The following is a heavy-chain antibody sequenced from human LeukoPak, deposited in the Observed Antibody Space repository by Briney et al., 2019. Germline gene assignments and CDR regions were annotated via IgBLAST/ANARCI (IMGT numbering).Heavy chain of an antibody. CDR1: GFTFSSYS. V-gene: IGHV3-21*01. J-gene: IGHJ4*02. CDR2: ISSSSGYI. D-gene: IGHD1-1*01. Sequence: KSGGSLRLFCAASGFTFSSYSMNWVRQAPGRGLEWVSSISSSSGYIYYADSVKGRFTISRDNAKNSLYLQMNSLRAEDTAVYYCARATGTTGTPDYWGQGTLVTVSS. CDR3: ARATGTTGTPDY.